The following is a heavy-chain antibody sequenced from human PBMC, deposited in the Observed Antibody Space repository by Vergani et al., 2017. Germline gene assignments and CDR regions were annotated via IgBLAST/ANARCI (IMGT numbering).Heavy chain of an antibody. Sequence: QVQLVQSGAEVKKPGASVKVSCKASGYTFTSYGISWVRQAPGQGLEWMGWISAYNGNTNYAQKLQGRVTMTTDTSTSTAYMELRSLRSDDTAVYYCATDPDGYCSGGSCYSGWFDPWGQGTLVTVSS. CDR3: ATDPDGYCSGGSCYSGWFDP. CDR2: ISAYNGNT. CDR1: GYTFTSYG. D-gene: IGHD2-15*01. J-gene: IGHJ5*02. V-gene: IGHV1-18*01.